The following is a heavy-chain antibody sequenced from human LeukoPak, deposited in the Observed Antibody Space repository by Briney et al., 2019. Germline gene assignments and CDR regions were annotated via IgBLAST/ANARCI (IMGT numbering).Heavy chain of an antibody. Sequence: GGSLRLSCAVSGLTFSSSWIDWVRQAPGKGLEWVASINPDGNKKYSADSVKGRFTISRDNAENSLYLQMNSLRVEDTAFYYCARDLAYSRLDYWGQGMLVTVSS. CDR1: GLTFSSSW. V-gene: IGHV3-7*01. CDR3: ARDLAYSRLDY. CDR2: INPDGNKK. J-gene: IGHJ4*02. D-gene: IGHD5-18*01.